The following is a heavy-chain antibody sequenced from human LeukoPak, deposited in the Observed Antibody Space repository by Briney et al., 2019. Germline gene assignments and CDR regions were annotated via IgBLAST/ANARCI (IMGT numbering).Heavy chain of an antibody. Sequence: SETLSLTCAVYGGSFSGYYWSWIRQPPGKGLEWIGEINHSGSTNYNPSLESRVTISVDTSKNQFSLKLSSVTAADTAVYYCASQGYSSSWFNWFDPWGQGTLVTVSS. D-gene: IGHD6-13*01. CDR3: ASQGYSSSWFNWFDP. J-gene: IGHJ5*02. CDR2: INHSGST. V-gene: IGHV4-34*01. CDR1: GGSFSGYY.